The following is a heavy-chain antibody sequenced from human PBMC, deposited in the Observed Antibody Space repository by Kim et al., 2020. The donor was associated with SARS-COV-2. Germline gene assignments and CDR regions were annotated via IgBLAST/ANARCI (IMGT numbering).Heavy chain of an antibody. CDR2: IYYSGST. J-gene: IGHJ4*02. CDR3: ARHEKRWYFDY. Sequence: SETLSLTCTVSGGSISSYYWSWIRQPPGKGLEWIGYIYYSGSTNYNPSLKSRVTISVDTSKNQFSLKLSSVTAADTAVYYCARHEKRWYFDYWGQGTLVTVSS. V-gene: IGHV4-59*08. CDR1: GGSISSYY. D-gene: IGHD6-13*01.